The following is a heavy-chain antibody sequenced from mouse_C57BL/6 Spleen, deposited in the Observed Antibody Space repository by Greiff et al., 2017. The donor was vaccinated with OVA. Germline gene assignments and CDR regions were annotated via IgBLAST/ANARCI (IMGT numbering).Heavy chain of an antibody. CDR1: GFSLTSYG. CDR3: ARTRVGRDYYAMDY. CDR2: IWSGGST. Sequence: QVQLKESGPGLVQPSQSLSITCTVSGFSLTSYGVHWVRQSPGKGLEWLGVIWSGGSTDYNAAFISRLSISKDNSKSQVFFKMNSLQADDTAIYYCARTRVGRDYYAMDYWGQGTSVTVSS. J-gene: IGHJ4*01. D-gene: IGHD4-1*01. V-gene: IGHV2-2*01.